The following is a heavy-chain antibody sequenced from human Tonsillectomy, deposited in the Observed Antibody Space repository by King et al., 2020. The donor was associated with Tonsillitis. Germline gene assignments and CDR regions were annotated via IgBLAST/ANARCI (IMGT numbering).Heavy chain of an antibody. D-gene: IGHD6-13*01. CDR3: ARSRGSSWANFDY. CDR2: IYPGDSYT. V-gene: IGHV5-51*01. Sequence: VQLVESGAEVKKPGESLKISCKGSGYSFNDYWIGWVRQMTGKSLEWMGIIYPGDSYTRYSPSFQGQVTISADKSISTAYLQWSSLKASDTAMYYCARSRGSSWANFDYWGQGTLVTVSS. CDR1: GYSFNDYW. J-gene: IGHJ4*02.